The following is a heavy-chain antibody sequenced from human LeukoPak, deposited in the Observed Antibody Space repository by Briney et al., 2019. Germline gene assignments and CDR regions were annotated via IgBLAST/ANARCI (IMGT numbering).Heavy chain of an antibody. CDR3: ATGSNSYYQARYYYYYYGMDV. D-gene: IGHD3-10*01. Sequence: GASVKVSCKVSGYTLTELSMHWVRPAPGKGLEWMGGFDPEDGGTIYPQKVQGRVTMTEDRSTDTAYMELSSLRSEDTAVYYCATGSNSYYQARYYYYYYGMDVWGQGTTVTVSS. J-gene: IGHJ6*02. CDR2: FDPEDGGT. CDR1: GYTLTELS. V-gene: IGHV1-24*01.